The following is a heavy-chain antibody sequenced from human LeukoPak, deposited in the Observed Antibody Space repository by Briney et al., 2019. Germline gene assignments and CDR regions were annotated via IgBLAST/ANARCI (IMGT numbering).Heavy chain of an antibody. CDR1: GFTFDDYA. J-gene: IGHJ4*02. V-gene: IGHV3-9*01. CDR3: AKDIAGTGFDY. CDR2: ISWNSGSI. D-gene: IGHD2-15*01. Sequence: PGGSLRLSCAASGFTFDDYAMHWVRQAPGKGLEWVSGISWNSGSIGYADSVKGRFTISRDNAKNSLYLQMNSLRAEDTALYYCAKDIAGTGFDYWGQGTLVTVSS.